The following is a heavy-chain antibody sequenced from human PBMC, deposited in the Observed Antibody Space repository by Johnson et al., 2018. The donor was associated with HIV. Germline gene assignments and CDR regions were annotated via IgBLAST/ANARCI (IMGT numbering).Heavy chain of an antibody. D-gene: IGHD2-15*01. J-gene: IGHJ3*02. CDR1: GFTFSGSA. CDR3: TKLVGYCSGGSCYDAFDI. V-gene: IGHV3-73*01. CDR2: IRSNGNNYAT. Sequence: VQLVESGGGLVKPGGSLRLSCAASGFTFSGSALHWVRQASGKGLEWVGHIRSNGNNYATAYAASVKGRFTISRDDSQNTAYLQMNRLKTEDTAVYYCTKLVGYCSGGSCYDAFDIWGQGTMVTVSS.